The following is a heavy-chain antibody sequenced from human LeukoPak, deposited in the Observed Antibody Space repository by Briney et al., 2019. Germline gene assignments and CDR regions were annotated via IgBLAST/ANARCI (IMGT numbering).Heavy chain of an antibody. CDR2: ISGNGSST. CDR1: GFTFSDYA. CDR3: AKVRPFTPIAVVPEYFDY. Sequence: GGSLRLSCAASGFTFSDYAITWVRQAPGKGLEWVSHISGNGSSTSYADSVRGRFTVSRDNSKNMLYLQMNSLRVDDTAVYYCAKVRPFTPIAVVPEYFDYWGQGPLVAVSS. J-gene: IGHJ4*02. V-gene: IGHV3-23*01. D-gene: IGHD3-22*01.